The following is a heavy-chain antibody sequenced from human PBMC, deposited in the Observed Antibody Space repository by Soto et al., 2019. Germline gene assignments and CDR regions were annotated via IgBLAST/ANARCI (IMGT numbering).Heavy chain of an antibody. Sequence: VSLMCRACSASICSYYLGWGRQSAGKGLEFIGRIHAGGDRVYNPSLKSRVTMSTDTSQNQFSLWLTSVTAADTAVYYCARNRDDYSSSYNLFDSWGQGFPVTVSS. CDR2: IHAGGDR. CDR1: SASICSYY. V-gene: IGHV4-4*07. J-gene: IGHJ5*01. D-gene: IGHD6-6*01. CDR3: ARNRDDYSSSYNLFDS.